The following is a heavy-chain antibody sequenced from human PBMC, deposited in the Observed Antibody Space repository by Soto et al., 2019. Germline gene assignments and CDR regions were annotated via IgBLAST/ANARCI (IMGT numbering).Heavy chain of an antibody. D-gene: IGHD3-3*01. CDR3: AKKYYDFWSGYYSFGAFDI. V-gene: IGHV3-23*01. CDR2: ISGSGGST. J-gene: IGHJ3*02. CDR1: GFTFSSYA. Sequence: EVQLLESGGGLVQPGGSLRLSCAASGFTFSSYAMSWVRQAPGKGLEWVSAISGSGGSTYYADSVKGRFTISRDNSKNTLYLQMNSLRAEDTAVYYCAKKYYDFWSGYYSFGAFDIWGQGTMVTVSS.